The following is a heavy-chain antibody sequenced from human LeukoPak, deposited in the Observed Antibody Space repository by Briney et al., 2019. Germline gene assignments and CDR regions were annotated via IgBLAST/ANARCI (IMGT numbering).Heavy chain of an antibody. J-gene: IGHJ4*02. CDR2: FSGSGVST. V-gene: IGHV3-23*01. D-gene: IGHD5-24*01. Sequence: GGSLRLSCAASGSTFSNYALSWVRQAPGKGLEWVSAFSGSGVSTYYADSVKGRFTISRDNSKNTLYLQMNSLRAEDTAVYYCAKAGSMATPTPYYFDYWGQGTLVTVSS. CDR1: GSTFSNYA. CDR3: AKAGSMATPTPYYFDY.